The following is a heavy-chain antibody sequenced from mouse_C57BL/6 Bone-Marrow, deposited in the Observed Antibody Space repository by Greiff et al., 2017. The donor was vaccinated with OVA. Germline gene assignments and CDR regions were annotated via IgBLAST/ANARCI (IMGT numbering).Heavy chain of an antibody. CDR3: ARWYYGSSPYYFDY. Sequence: QVQLQQSGAELVRPGASVKLSCKASGYTFTSYWMHWVKQRPGQGLEWIGNINPSNGGTNYNEKFKSKATLTVDKSSSTAYMQLSSLTSEDSAVYYCARWYYGSSPYYFDYWGQGTTLTVSS. CDR2: INPSNGGT. J-gene: IGHJ2*01. D-gene: IGHD1-1*01. V-gene: IGHV1-53*01. CDR1: GYTFTSYW.